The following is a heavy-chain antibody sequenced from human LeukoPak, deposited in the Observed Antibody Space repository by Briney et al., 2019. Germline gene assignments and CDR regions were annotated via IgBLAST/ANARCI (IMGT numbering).Heavy chain of an antibody. CDR3: ARDRPPYYYDSSGYKGAFDI. V-gene: IGHV3-48*01. J-gene: IGHJ3*02. D-gene: IGHD3-22*01. CDR2: ISSSSSTI. Sequence: GGSLRLSCAASGFTFSSYSMNWVRQAPGKGLEWVSYISSSSSTIYYADSVKGRFTISRDNAKNSLYLQMNSLRAEDTAVYYCARDRPPYYYDSSGYKGAFDIWGQGTMVTVSS. CDR1: GFTFSSYS.